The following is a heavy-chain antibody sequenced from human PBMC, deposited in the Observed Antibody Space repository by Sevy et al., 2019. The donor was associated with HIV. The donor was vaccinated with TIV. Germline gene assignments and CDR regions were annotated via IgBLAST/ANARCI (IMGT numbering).Heavy chain of an antibody. J-gene: IGHJ4*02. CDR2: ISSSSTI. CDR1: GFTFSSYS. Sequence: GESLKISCAASGFTFSSYSMNWVRQAPGKGLEWVSYISSSSTIYYADSVKGRFTISRDNAKNSLYLQMNSLRAEDTAVYYCARDRSWYSSSSFDYWGQGTLVTVSS. D-gene: IGHD6-6*01. CDR3: ARDRSWYSSSSFDY. V-gene: IGHV3-48*01.